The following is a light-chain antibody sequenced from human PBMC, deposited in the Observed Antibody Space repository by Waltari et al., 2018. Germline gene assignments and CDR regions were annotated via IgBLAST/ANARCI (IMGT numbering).Light chain of an antibody. CDR2: AAS. V-gene: IGKV1-39*01. J-gene: IGKJ1*01. CDR1: QIINNF. CDR3: QQSYSTPWT. Sequence: DIQMTQSPSSLSASVGDRVTITCRTSQIINNFLSWYQQKPGKAPKLLIYAASGLQSGVPSRFSGSGSGTDFTLTISNLQPEDFATYYCQQSYSTPWTFGQGTRVEIK.